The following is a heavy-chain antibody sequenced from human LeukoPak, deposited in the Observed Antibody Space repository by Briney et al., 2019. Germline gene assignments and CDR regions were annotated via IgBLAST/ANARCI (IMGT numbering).Heavy chain of an antibody. D-gene: IGHD3-9*01. V-gene: IGHV1-18*01. CDR3: ARGGPLRYFDWLFGGGDVEDY. Sequence: ASVKVSCKASGYTFTSYGISWVRQAPGQGLEWMGWISAYNGNTNYAQRLQGRVTMTTDTSTSTAYMELRSLRSDDTAVYYCARGGPLRYFDWLFGGGDVEDYWGQGTPVTVSS. CDR1: GYTFTSYG. CDR2: ISAYNGNT. J-gene: IGHJ4*02.